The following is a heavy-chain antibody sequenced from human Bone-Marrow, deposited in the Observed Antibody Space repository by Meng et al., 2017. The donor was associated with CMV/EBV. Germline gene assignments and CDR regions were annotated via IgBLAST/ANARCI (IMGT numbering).Heavy chain of an antibody. Sequence: ASVKVSCKASGYTFTGYYMHWVRQAPGQGLEWMGWINPNSGGTNYAQKFQGRVTMTRDTSISTAYMELSSLRSEDTAVYYCARGLVLCTSCYFLPAFDPWGQGTLVTVSS. CDR2: INPNSGGT. J-gene: IGHJ5*02. V-gene: IGHV1-2*02. D-gene: IGHD2-2*01. CDR3: ARGLVLCTSCYFLPAFDP. CDR1: GYTFTGYY.